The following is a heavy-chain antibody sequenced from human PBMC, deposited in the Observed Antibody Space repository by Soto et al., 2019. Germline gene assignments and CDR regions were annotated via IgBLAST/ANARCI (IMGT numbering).Heavy chain of an antibody. CDR1: GFTFSTYT. J-gene: IGHJ4*02. V-gene: IGHV3-21*01. CDR3: ARDSRSEY. CDR2: INSVSTYI. Sequence: GGSLRLSCAASGFTFSTYTMNWVRQAPGKGLEWVSSINSVSTYIYYADSVKGRFTISRDNAKNSLYLQMNSLRAEDTAVYYCARDSRSEYWGQGTQVTVSS.